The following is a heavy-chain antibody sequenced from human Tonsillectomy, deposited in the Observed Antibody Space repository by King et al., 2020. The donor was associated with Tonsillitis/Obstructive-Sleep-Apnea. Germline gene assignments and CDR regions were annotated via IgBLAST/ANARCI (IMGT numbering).Heavy chain of an antibody. D-gene: IGHD6-6*01. Sequence: PLQESGPGLVKPSQTLSLTCTVSGGSISSGGYYWSWIRQHPGQGLEWIGYIYYSGSTSYNPSLESRVMISVDTSKNQFSLRLSSVTAADTALYYCARERHSSSGYFDYWGQGTLVTVSS. CDR1: GGSISSGGYY. CDR2: IYYSGST. CDR3: ARERHSSSGYFDY. V-gene: IGHV4-31*03. J-gene: IGHJ4*02.